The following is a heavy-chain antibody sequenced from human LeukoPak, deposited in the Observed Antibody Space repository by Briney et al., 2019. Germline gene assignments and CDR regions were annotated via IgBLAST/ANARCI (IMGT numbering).Heavy chain of an antibody. D-gene: IGHD3-10*01. CDR1: GFTFSSYA. Sequence: PGGSLRLSCAASGFTFSSYAMHWVRQAPGKGLEWVAVISYDGSNKYYADSVKGRFTISRDNSKNTLYLQMNSLRAEDTAVYYCARGNYGPGAFDIWGQGTIVTVSS. CDR3: ARGNYGPGAFDI. J-gene: IGHJ3*02. CDR2: ISYDGSNK. V-gene: IGHV3-30*04.